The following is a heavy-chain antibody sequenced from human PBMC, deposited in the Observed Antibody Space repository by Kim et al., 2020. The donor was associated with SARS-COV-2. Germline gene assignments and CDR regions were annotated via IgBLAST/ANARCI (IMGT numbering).Heavy chain of an antibody. CDR3: AKGMYTNRWYSPFDY. Sequence: GGSLRLSCVASGFTFSTYAMSWVRQAPGKGLEWVSAVSAGGGTTYYTDSVKGRFTISRDNSKNTLFLQMNSLRAEDTAVYYCAKGMYTNRWYSPFDYWGQGTLVTVSS. CDR2: VSAGGGTT. V-gene: IGHV3-23*01. CDR1: GFTFSTYA. D-gene: IGHD6-13*01. J-gene: IGHJ4*02.